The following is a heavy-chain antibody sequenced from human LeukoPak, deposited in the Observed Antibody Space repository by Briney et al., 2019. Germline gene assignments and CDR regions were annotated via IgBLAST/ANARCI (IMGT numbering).Heavy chain of an antibody. J-gene: IGHJ4*02. CDR1: GFTFSSYW. CDR3: ARDTLFDY. Sequence: GGSLRLSCVASGFTFSSYWMHWVRQDPRKGLVWVSYISRSSSTIYYADSVKGRFTISRDNAKNSLFLQMNSLRAEDTAVYYCARDTLFDYWGQGTLVTVSS. CDR2: ISRSSSTI. V-gene: IGHV3-48*04.